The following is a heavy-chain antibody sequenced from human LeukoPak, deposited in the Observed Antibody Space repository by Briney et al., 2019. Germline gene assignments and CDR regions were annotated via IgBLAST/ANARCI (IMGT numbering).Heavy chain of an antibody. CDR1: GGSISSGGYY. V-gene: IGHV4-31*03. CDR2: IYYSGTT. J-gene: IGHJ4*02. CDR3: ARENTVTFDY. Sequence: SQTLSLTCTVSGGSISSGGYYWSWIRQHPGKGLELIGYIYYSGTTYYNPSLKSRVTISVDTSKSQFSLRLSSVTAADTAVYYCARENTVTFDYWGQGTLVTVSS. D-gene: IGHD4-11*01.